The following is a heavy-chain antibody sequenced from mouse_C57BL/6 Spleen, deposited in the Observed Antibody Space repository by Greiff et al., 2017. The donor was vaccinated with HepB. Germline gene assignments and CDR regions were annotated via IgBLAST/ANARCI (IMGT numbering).Heavy chain of an antibody. CDR1: GFTFSDYG. Sequence: EVQLVESGGGLVKPGGSLKLSCAASGFTFSDYGMHWVRQAPEKGLEWVAYISSGSSTIYYADTVKGRVTISRDNAKNTLFLQMTSLRSEDTAMYYCARLHYYGSSYYYAMDYWGQGTSVTVSS. D-gene: IGHD1-1*01. J-gene: IGHJ4*01. V-gene: IGHV5-17*01. CDR2: ISSGSSTI. CDR3: ARLHYYGSSYYYAMDY.